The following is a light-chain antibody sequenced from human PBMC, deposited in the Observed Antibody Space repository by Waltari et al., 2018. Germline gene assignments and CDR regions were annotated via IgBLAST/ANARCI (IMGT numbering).Light chain of an antibody. CDR3: QQYFNFPLT. Sequence: DIQVPQSPSSVSASVRDRVTITCRASQALGVKLAWFQQKPGTAPKSLIYDASKLQSGVPSKFAGSGSGTDFTLTITNLQPEDFATYYCQQYFNFPLTFGGGTKVEIK. J-gene: IGKJ4*01. V-gene: IGKV1-16*02. CDR2: DAS. CDR1: QALGVK.